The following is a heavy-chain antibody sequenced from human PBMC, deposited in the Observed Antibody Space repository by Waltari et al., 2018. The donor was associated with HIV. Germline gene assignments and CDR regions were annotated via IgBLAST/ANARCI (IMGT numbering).Heavy chain of an antibody. CDR3: AKTALGGIAVAGPFDY. Sequence: EVQLLESGGGLVQPGGSLRLSCAASGFTFSSYAMSWVRQAPGKGLEWVSAISGSGGSTYYADSVKGRFTISRDNSKNTLYLQMNSLRAEDTAVYYCAKTALGGIAVAGPFDYWGQGTLVTVSS. V-gene: IGHV3-23*01. J-gene: IGHJ4*02. CDR1: GFTFSSYA. CDR2: ISGSGGST. D-gene: IGHD6-19*01.